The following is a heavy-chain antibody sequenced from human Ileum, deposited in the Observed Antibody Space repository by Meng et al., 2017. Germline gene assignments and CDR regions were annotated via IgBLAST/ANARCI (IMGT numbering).Heavy chain of an antibody. J-gene: IGHJ4*02. CDR1: GYIFTTYA. Sequence: QGQLVHFESELKKPGASVKVSCKASGYIFTTYAINWVRQAPGQGLEWMGWINTNTGNPTYAQGFTGRFVFSLDTSVNTAYLQISSLKAEDTAVYYCARVTGGDYGIEFAYWGQGTLVTVSS. D-gene: IGHD4-17*01. CDR3: ARVTGGDYGIEFAY. V-gene: IGHV7-4-1*02. CDR2: INTNTGNP.